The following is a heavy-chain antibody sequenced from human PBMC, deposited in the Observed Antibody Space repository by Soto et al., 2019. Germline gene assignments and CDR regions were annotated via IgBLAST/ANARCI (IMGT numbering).Heavy chain of an antibody. CDR2: IKEDGGGK. CDR1: GFTLRNYW. V-gene: IGHV3-7*01. D-gene: IGHD3-16*02. J-gene: IGHJ4*02. Sequence: EVQLVESGGGSVQPGGYLRLSCATSGFTLRNYWMVWVRQAPGKGLEWVANIKEDGGGKYFGDSVRGRFTVSRDNAKNSLYLQMNNLRAEDTAVYYCARDGYGYNSLDNWGQGTLVTVSS. CDR3: ARDGYGYNSLDN.